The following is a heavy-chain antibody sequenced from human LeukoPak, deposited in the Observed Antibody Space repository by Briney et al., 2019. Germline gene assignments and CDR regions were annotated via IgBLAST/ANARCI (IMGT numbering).Heavy chain of an antibody. D-gene: IGHD5-24*01. CDR2: IYSGGNT. CDR1: GFNVSSNY. J-gene: IGHJ4*02. Sequence: AGGSLRLSCAASGFNVSSNYLSWVRQAPGKGLEWVSLIYSGGNTYYADSVKGRFTISRDNSKNTLYLQMNSLRAEDTAVYYCAKGDGYSGPYYFDYWGQGTLVTVSS. CDR3: AKGDGYSGPYYFDY. V-gene: IGHV3-53*01.